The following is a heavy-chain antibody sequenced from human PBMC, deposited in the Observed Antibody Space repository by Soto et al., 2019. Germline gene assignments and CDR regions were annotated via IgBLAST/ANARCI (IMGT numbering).Heavy chain of an antibody. D-gene: IGHD2-8*01. Sequence: QVQLVESGGGVGQPGRSLRLSCAASGFTFSSYGMHWVRQAPGKGLEWVAVIWYDGSNKYYADSVKGRFTISRDNSKNTLYLQMNSLRAEDTAVYYCARIWSRYCTNGVCPATDYWGQGTLVTVSS. CDR2: IWYDGSNK. CDR3: ARIWSRYCTNGVCPATDY. CDR1: GFTFSSYG. V-gene: IGHV3-33*01. J-gene: IGHJ4*02.